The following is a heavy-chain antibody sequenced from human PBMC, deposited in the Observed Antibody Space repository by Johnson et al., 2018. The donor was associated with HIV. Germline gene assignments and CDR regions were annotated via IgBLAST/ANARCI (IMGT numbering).Heavy chain of an antibody. Sequence: HVQLVESGGGLVKPGGSLRLSCKASGFTFSDYFLSWIRQAPGKGLECISYISSSGSSIYYTDSLKGRFTISRDNSKNTLYLQMNSLRAEDTAVYYCVRDRSTYSGSYYGWDAFALWGQGTMVTVSS. CDR3: VRDRSTYSGSYYGWDAFAL. V-gene: IGHV3-11*01. CDR1: GFTFSDYF. CDR2: ISSSGSSI. D-gene: IGHD1-26*01. J-gene: IGHJ3*01.